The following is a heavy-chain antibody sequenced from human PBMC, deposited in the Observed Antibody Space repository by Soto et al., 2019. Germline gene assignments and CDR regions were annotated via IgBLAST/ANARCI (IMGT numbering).Heavy chain of an antibody. J-gene: IGHJ6*02. CDR3: AKDIALLRFLEWLLPGMDV. CDR2: ISYDGSNK. Sequence: GGSLRLSCAASGFTFSSYGMHWVRQDTGKGLEWVAVISYDGSNKYYADSVKGRFTISRDNSKNTLYLQMNSLRAEDTAVYYSAKDIALLRFLEWLLPGMDVWGQGTTVTVSS. CDR1: GFTFSSYG. D-gene: IGHD3-3*01. V-gene: IGHV3-30*18.